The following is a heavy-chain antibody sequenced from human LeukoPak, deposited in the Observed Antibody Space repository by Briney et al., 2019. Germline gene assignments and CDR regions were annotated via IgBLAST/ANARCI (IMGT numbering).Heavy chain of an antibody. CDR2: IWYDGGNK. J-gene: IGHJ6*02. V-gene: IGHV3-33*01. Sequence: GGSLRLSCAASGFTFSSYGVHWVRQAPGKGLEWVAVIWYDGGNKYYADSVKGRFTISRDNSKNTLYLQMNSLRAEDTAVYYCARDLGRFLEWLQVWGQGTTVTVSS. CDR1: GFTFSSYG. CDR3: ARDLGRFLEWLQV. D-gene: IGHD3-3*01.